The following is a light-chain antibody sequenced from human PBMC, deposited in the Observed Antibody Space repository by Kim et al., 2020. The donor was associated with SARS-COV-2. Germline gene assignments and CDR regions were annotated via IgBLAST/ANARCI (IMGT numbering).Light chain of an antibody. CDR2: GDD. CDR3: AAWAVSRSLV. V-gene: IGLV2-11*03. Sequence: ITCRGNRSDVRHYNHAPWYQQHPGIAPKLLLCGDDERPSGVSDRFSGSKSGNTASLTITGLQSEDEADYYCAAWAVSRSLVFGGGTQLTVL. J-gene: IGLJ3*02. CDR1: RSDVRHYNH.